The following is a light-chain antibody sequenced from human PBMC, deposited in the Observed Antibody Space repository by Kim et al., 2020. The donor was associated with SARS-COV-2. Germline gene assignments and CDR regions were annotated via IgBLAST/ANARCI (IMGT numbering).Light chain of an antibody. J-gene: IGLJ1*01. CDR3: PVLDCRRFLFF. V-gene: IGLV3-21*04. CDR2: YDS. CDR1: NIGSKS. Sequence: SYELTQPPSVSVAPGKTARITCGGNNIGSKSVHWYQQNPGQAPLLFFYYDSDRPSVIPSRFSGSYSANTATLTLSRVEAGVVAYYFCPVLDCRRFLFFFG.